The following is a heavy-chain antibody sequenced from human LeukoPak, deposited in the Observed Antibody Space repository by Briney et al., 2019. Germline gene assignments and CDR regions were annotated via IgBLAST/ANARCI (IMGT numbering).Heavy chain of an antibody. CDR1: GFTFSSYW. J-gene: IGHJ4*02. D-gene: IGHD3-22*01. V-gene: IGHV3-7*03. CDR2: IKQDGSEK. Sequence: PGGSLRLSCAASGFTFSSYWMSWVRQAPGKGREWVANIKQDGSEKYYVDSVKGRFTISRDNAKNSLYLQMNSLRAEDTAVYYCAKGGYYYDSSGYYPYWGQGTLVTVSS. CDR3: AKGGYYYDSSGYYPY.